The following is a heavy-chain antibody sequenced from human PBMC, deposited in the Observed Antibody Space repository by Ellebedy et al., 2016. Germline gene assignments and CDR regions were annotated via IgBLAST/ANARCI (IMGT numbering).Heavy chain of an antibody. CDR3: ARTGYSYGPTLVY. Sequence: SETLSLTXTVSGGSISSYYWSWIRQPPGKGLEWIGYIYYSGSTNYNPSLKSRVTISVDTSKNQFSLKLSSVTAADTAVYYCARTGYSYGPTLVYWGQGTLVTVSS. V-gene: IGHV4-59*08. J-gene: IGHJ4*02. D-gene: IGHD5-18*01. CDR2: IYYSGST. CDR1: GGSISSYY.